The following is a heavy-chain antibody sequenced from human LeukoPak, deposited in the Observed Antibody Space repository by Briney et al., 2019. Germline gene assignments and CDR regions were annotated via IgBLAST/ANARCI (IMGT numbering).Heavy chain of an antibody. CDR3: ARTPYYYDRSGYYSPGYFYY. Sequence: SQTLSLTCTVSGGSISSGDYYWSWIRQPPGKGLEWIGYIYYSGSTYYNPSLKSRVTISVDTSKNQFSLKLSSVTAADTAVYYCARTPYYYDRSGYYSPGYFYYWGQGTLVTVSS. CDR1: GGSISSGDYY. CDR2: IYYSGST. J-gene: IGHJ4*02. V-gene: IGHV4-30-4*01. D-gene: IGHD3-22*01.